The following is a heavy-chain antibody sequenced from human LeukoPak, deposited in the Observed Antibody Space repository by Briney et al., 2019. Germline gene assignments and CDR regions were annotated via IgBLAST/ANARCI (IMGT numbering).Heavy chain of an antibody. J-gene: IGHJ4*02. V-gene: IGHV3-21*01. CDR1: GFAFSDDS. D-gene: IGHD6-13*01. Sequence: KPGGSLRLSCVASGFAFSDDSMNWVRQAPGKGLEWVSSISSSSSYIYYADSVKGRFTISRDNAKNSLYLQMNSLRAEDTAVYYCARDDIFIAAAVTFDYWGQGTLVTVSS. CDR3: ARDDIFIAAAVTFDY. CDR2: ISSSSSYI.